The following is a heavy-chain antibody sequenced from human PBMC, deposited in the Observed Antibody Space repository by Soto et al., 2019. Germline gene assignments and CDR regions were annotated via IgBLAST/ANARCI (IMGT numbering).Heavy chain of an antibody. CDR1: GGTFSSYA. D-gene: IGHD1-26*01. J-gene: IGHJ4*02. CDR2: IIPIFGTA. CDR3: ARVILTGIVGARGAADY. V-gene: IGHV1-69*01. Sequence: QVQLVQSGAEVKKPGSSVKVSCKASGGTFSSYAISWVRQAPGQGLEWMGGIIPIFGTANYAQKFQGRVTITADESTSTADMERSSLRSEDTAVYYCARVILTGIVGARGAADYWGQGTLVTVSS.